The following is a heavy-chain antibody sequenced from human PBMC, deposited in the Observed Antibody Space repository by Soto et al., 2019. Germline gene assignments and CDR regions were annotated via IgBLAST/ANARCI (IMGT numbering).Heavy chain of an antibody. J-gene: IGHJ4*02. CDR1: GGSVSSGRYY. D-gene: IGHD3-22*01. Sequence: SETLSLTCTVSGGSVSSGRYYWSWIRQPPGKGLEWIGYIYYSGSTNYNPSLKSQDTISVDTSKNQFSLKLSSVTAADTAVYYCARVSGYDSSGYYYFHIDYWGQGTLVTVSS. CDR3: ARVSGYDSSGYYYFHIDY. V-gene: IGHV4-61*01. CDR2: IYYSGST.